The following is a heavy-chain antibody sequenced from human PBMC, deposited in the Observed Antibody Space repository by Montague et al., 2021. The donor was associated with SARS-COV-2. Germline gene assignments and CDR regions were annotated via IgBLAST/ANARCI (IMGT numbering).Heavy chain of an antibody. J-gene: IGHJ6*02. CDR3: AGELGFYGMDV. Sequence: SQRLSCSASGFTFSSYAMHWVRQAPGKGLEWVAVISYDGSNKYYADSVKGRFTISRDNSKNTLYLQMNSLRAEDTAVYYCAGELGFYGMDVWGQGTTVTVSS. D-gene: IGHD3-3*02. CDR2: ISYDGSNK. V-gene: IGHV3-30*04. CDR1: GFTFSSYA.